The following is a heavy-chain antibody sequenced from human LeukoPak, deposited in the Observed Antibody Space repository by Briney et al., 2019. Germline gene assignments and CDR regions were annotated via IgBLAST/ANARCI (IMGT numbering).Heavy chain of an antibody. CDR1: GGSISSYY. J-gene: IGHJ4*02. V-gene: IGHV4-4*07. CDR2: IYSSGST. D-gene: IGHD6-19*01. Sequence: SETLSLTCTVSGGSISSYYWSWIRQPAGKGLEWIGRIYSSGSTNYNPSLQSRVTISVDKSKNQFSLKLSSVTAADTAVYYCVRDAYSSGWSLYYFDYWGQGTLVTVSS. CDR3: VRDAYSSGWSLYYFDY.